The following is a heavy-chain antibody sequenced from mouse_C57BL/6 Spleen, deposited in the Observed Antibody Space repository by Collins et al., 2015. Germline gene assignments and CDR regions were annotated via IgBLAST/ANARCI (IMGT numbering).Heavy chain of an antibody. CDR3: ASPITYYAMDY. V-gene: IGHV1-55*01. CDR1: GYTFTSYW. CDR2: IYPGSGST. Sequence: QVQLQQPGAELVKPGASVKMSCKASGYTFTSYWITWVKQRPGQGLEWIGDIYPGSGSTNYNEKFKSKAALTVDTSSSTAYMQLSSLTSEDSAVYYCASPITYYAMDYWGQGTSVTVSS. J-gene: IGHJ4*01. D-gene: IGHD1-2*01.